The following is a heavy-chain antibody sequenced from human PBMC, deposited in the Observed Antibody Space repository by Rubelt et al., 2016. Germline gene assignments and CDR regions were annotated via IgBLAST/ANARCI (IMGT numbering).Heavy chain of an antibody. J-gene: IGHJ6*02. CDR3: AKDHTRWGCGDPRLYYGMDA. V-gene: IGHV3-23*04. CDR2: ISGSGGST. D-gene: IGHD3-10*01. CDR1: GFTFSSYA. Sequence: EVQLVESGGGLVQPGGSLRLSCGASGFTFSSYAMSWVRQAPGKGLEWVSSISGSGGSTYYPDSVKGRFTIPRDNSKNTLYLQLNSLRPEDTAVYYCAKDHTRWGCGDPRLYYGMDAWGQGITVTVSS.